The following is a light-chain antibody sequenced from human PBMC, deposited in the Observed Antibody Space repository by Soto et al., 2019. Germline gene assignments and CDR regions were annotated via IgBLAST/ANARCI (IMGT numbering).Light chain of an antibody. CDR2: DVS. CDR3: SSYTSSSTRLDV. CDR1: SSDVGGYNY. V-gene: IGLV2-14*03. Sequence: QSVLTQPASVSGSPGQSITISCTGTSSDVGGYNYVSWYQHHPGKAPKLMIYDVSNRPSGVSNRFSGSKSGNTASLTISVLQAEDEADYYCSSYTSSSTRLDVFGTGTKVTVL. J-gene: IGLJ1*01.